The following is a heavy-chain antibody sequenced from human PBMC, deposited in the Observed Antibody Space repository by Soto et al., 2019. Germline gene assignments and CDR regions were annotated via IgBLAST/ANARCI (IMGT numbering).Heavy chain of an antibody. D-gene: IGHD3-3*01. J-gene: IGHJ6*02. Sequence: ASVKVSCTASGYTFTSYGINWLRQATGQGLEWMGWMNPNSGNTGYAQKFQGRVTMTRNTSISTAYMELSSLRSEDTAVYYCARGGLFRVALYGMDGWGQGTTVTVSS. CDR2: MNPNSGNT. CDR1: GYTFTSYG. CDR3: ARGGLFRVALYGMDG. V-gene: IGHV1-8*02.